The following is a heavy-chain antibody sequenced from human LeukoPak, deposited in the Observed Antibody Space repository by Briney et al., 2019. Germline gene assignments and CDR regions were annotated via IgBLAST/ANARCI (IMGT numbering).Heavy chain of an antibody. CDR1: GYTFTSYG. D-gene: IGHD2-2*01. J-gene: IGHJ4*02. Sequence: GASVKVSCKASGYTFTSYGISWVRQAPGQGLEWMGWISAYEGNTKYAQKVQGRVSMTTDTSTSTAYMELRSLRSDDTAVYYCARDNAIIPAEIADYWGQGTQVTVSS. CDR2: ISAYEGNT. CDR3: ARDNAIIPAEIADY. V-gene: IGHV1-18*04.